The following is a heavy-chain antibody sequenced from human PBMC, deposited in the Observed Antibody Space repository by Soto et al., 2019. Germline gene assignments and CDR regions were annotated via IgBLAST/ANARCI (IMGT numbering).Heavy chain of an antibody. J-gene: IGHJ4*02. D-gene: IGHD1-1*01. CDR3: AREGRMGTFDY. CDR2: FYYSGST. Sequence: QVQLQESGPGLVRPSETLSLTCTVSGGSVSGGSYFWSWVRQPPGKGLEWIGYFYYSGSTKYNPSLKCRVTILEDTSKNQVSLKLNSVTAADTAVYYCAREGRMGTFDYWGQGALVTVSS. V-gene: IGHV4-61*01. CDR1: GGSVSGGSYF.